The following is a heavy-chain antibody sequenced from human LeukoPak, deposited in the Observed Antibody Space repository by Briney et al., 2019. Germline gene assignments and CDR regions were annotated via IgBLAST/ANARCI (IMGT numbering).Heavy chain of an antibody. Sequence: PGGSLRLSCAASGFTFSSYGMHWVRQAPGKGLEWVAVISYDGSNKYYADSVKGRFTISRDNSKNTLYLQMNSLRAEDTAVYYCARGEDQRIAAATWFDPWGQGTLVTVSS. CDR3: ARGEDQRIAAATWFDP. D-gene: IGHD6-13*01. CDR1: GFTFSSYG. J-gene: IGHJ5*02. CDR2: ISYDGSNK. V-gene: IGHV3-30*03.